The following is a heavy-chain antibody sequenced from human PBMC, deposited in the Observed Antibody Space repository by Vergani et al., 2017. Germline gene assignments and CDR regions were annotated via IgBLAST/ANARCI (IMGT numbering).Heavy chain of an antibody. CDR2: IYYRGST. J-gene: IGHJ5*02. CDR3: ARGADSVVVPAASSWFDP. Sequence: QVQLQESGPGLVKPSETLSLTCTLSGGSFSSSSCCWIRPPPGTGLEWIGYIYYRGSTNYNPSLKSRVTISVDTSKNQFSLKLSSVTAADTAVYYCARGADSVVVPAASSWFDPWGQGTLVTVSS. V-gene: IGHV4-59*01. D-gene: IGHD2-2*01. CDR1: GGSFSSSS.